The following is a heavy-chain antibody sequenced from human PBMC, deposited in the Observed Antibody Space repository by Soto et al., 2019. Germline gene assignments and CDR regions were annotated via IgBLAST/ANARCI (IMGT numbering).Heavy chain of an antibody. J-gene: IGHJ4*02. V-gene: IGHV4-39*01. D-gene: IGHD3-10*01. Sequence: SETLSLTCTVSGDSISSSSSYWGWIRQPPGKGLEWIAIISNSGTTYYTTPLKSRLTISVDTSKNQISLNLASLTAADTAVYYCARRNYPYYFDYWGQGILVTVS. CDR1: GDSISSSSSY. CDR2: ISNSGTT. CDR3: ARRNYPYYFDY.